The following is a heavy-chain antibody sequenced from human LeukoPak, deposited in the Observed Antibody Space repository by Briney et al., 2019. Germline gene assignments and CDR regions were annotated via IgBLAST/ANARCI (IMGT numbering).Heavy chain of an antibody. J-gene: IGHJ5*02. D-gene: IGHD3-22*01. Sequence: GGSLRLSCPASGFTFSSYAMSWVRQAPGKGLEWVSAISGSGGSTYYADSVKGRFTISRDNYKNTLYLQMQRMRVGDKDVYYCARGCYYDSSGYLDWFDPWGQGTLVTVSS. CDR1: GFTFSSYA. CDR3: ARGCYYDSSGYLDWFDP. CDR2: ISGSGGST. V-gene: IGHV3-23*01.